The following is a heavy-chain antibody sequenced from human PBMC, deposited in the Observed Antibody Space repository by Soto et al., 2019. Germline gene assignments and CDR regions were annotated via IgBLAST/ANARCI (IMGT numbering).Heavy chain of an antibody. J-gene: IGHJ5*02. CDR3: ARLSFGVATRWFDP. CDR1: GGSISSGGYY. V-gene: IGHV4-31*03. Sequence: SETLSLTCTVSGGSISSGGYYWSWIRQHPGKGLEWIGYIYYSGSTYYNPSLKSRVTISVDTSKNQFSLKLSSVTAADTAVYYCARLSFGVATRWFDPWGQGTRVTVSS. CDR2: IYYSGST. D-gene: IGHD3-3*01.